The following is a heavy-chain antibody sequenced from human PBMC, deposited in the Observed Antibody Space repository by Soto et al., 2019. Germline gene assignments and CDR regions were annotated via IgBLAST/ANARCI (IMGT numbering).Heavy chain of an antibody. V-gene: IGHV4-30-4*01. Sequence: SETLSLTFNVSGGSISSGDYNWSWIRQPPGKGLEWIGYIYYSGSTYYNPSLKSRVTISVDTSKNQFSLKLSSVTAADTAVYYCARGVVVPAAMFAHYYYGMDVWGQGTTVTVSS. CDR3: ARGVVVPAAMFAHYYYGMDV. CDR2: IYYSGST. D-gene: IGHD2-2*01. J-gene: IGHJ6*02. CDR1: GGSISSGDYN.